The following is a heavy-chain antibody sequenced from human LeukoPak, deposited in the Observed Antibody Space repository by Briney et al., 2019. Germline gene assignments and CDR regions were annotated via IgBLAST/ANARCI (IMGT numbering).Heavy chain of an antibody. Sequence: GGSLRLSCAASGFTFSSYGMHWVRQAPGKGLEWVAVISYDGSNKYYADSVKGRFTISRDNSKNTLYLQMNSLRAEDTAVYYCAREGATEGINARDYYFDYWGQGTLVTVSS. V-gene: IGHV3-30*03. D-gene: IGHD3-16*01. CDR1: GFTFSSYG. CDR3: AREGATEGINARDYYFDY. CDR2: ISYDGSNK. J-gene: IGHJ4*02.